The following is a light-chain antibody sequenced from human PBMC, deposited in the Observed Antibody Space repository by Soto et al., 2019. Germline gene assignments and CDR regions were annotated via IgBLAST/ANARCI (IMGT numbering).Light chain of an antibody. V-gene: IGKV1-5*03. CDR2: KAS. CDR3: QQYGSYSPWT. CDR1: QSIGSW. J-gene: IGKJ1*01. Sequence: DIQMTQSPSTLSASVGDRVTITCRASQSIGSWLAWYQQKPGKAPKLLIYKASSLESGVPSRFSASGSGTEFTLTISSLQPDDFASYYCQQYGSYSPWTFGQGTKVEIK.